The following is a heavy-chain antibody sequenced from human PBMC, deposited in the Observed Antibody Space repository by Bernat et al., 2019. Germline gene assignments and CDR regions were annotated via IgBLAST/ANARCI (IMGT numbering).Heavy chain of an antibody. J-gene: IGHJ6*02. Sequence: EVQLVESGGGLVQPGGSLRLSCAASGFTVSSNYISWVRQAPGKGLEWVSVIYSGGSTYYADSVKGRFTISRDNSKNTLYLQMNSLRAEDTAVYYCASVRAVAGTPYYYYGMDVWGQGTTVTVSS. CDR3: ASVRAVAGTPYYYYGMDV. D-gene: IGHD6-19*01. CDR2: IYSGGST. CDR1: GFTVSSNY. V-gene: IGHV3-66*01.